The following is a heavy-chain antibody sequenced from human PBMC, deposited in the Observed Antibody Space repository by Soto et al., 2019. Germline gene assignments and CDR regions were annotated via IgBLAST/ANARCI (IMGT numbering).Heavy chain of an antibody. CDR1: GFTFSHHW. CDR2: IKEDGSEK. J-gene: IGHJ4*02. V-gene: IGHV3-7*01. CDR3: ARGSSGYGLMWFGEFLSSLDY. Sequence: EVQLVDSGGGLVQPGGSLRLSCAASGFTFSHHWMNWVRQAPGKGLEWVANIKEDGSEKFYVDSVKGRFTISRDNGKNSLYLQMNSLTADDTAVYYCARGSSGYGLMWFGEFLSSLDYWGQGTLVTVSS. D-gene: IGHD3-10*01.